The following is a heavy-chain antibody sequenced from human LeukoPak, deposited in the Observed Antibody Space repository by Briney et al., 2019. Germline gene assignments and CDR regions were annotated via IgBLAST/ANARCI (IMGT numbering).Heavy chain of an antibody. CDR3: ARGQGVAARLQH. Sequence: ASVKVCCKASGYTFTGYYMHWVRQAPGQGLEWMGWINPNSGGTNYAQKFRGWVTMTRDTSISTAYMELSRLRSDDTAVYYCARGQGVAARLQHWGQGTLVTVSS. CDR2: INPNSGGT. J-gene: IGHJ1*01. D-gene: IGHD6-19*01. V-gene: IGHV1-2*04. CDR1: GYTFTGYY.